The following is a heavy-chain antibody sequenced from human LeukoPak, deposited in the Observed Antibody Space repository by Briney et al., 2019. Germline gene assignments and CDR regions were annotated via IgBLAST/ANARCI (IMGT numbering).Heavy chain of an antibody. CDR1: GGSISSYY. CDR2: IYYSGST. Sequence: MASETLSLTCTVSGGSISSYYWSWIRQPPGKGLEWIGYIYYSGSTNYNPSLKSRVTISVDTSKNQFSLKLSSVTAADTAVYYCARHFGYSYGCFDPWGQGTLVTVSS. V-gene: IGHV4-59*01. J-gene: IGHJ5*02. CDR3: ARHFGYSYGCFDP. D-gene: IGHD5-18*01.